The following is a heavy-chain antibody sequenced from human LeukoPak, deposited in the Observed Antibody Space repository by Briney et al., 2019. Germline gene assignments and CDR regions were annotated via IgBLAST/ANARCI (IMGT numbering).Heavy chain of an antibody. CDR1: GFTFSSYG. V-gene: IGHV3-30*03. D-gene: IGHD6-6*01. CDR3: ATGGSRSSTWFDP. CDR2: ISYDGSNK. Sequence: GGSLRLSCAASGFTFSSYGMHWVRQAPGKGLEWVAVISYDGSNKYYADSVKGRFTISRDNSKNTLYLQMNSLKTEDTAVYYCATGGSRSSTWFDPWGQGTLVTVSS. J-gene: IGHJ5*02.